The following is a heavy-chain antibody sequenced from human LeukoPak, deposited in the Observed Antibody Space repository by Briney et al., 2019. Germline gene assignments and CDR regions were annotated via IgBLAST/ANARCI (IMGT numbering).Heavy chain of an antibody. J-gene: IGHJ6*03. Sequence: GESLKISCKGSGYRFTSYWIGWVRPMPGKGLEWMGIIYPGDSDTRYSPSFQGQVTISADKPISTAYLQWSSLKASDTAMYYCARPPREYSHKPPYYYYYMDVWGKGTTVAVSS. V-gene: IGHV5-51*01. D-gene: IGHD5-18*01. CDR2: IYPGDSDT. CDR3: ARPPREYSHKPPYYYYYMDV. CDR1: GYRFTSYW.